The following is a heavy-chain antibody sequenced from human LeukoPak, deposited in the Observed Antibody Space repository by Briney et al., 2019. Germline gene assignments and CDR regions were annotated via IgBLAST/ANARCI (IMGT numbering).Heavy chain of an antibody. CDR2: ISYDGSNK. Sequence: PGRSLRLSCAASGFTFSSYGMHWVRQAPGKGLEWVAVISYDGSNKYYADSVKGRFTISRDYSKNTLYLQMNSLRAEDTAVYYCAKDFRRITMVRGVIDYWGQGTLVTVSS. D-gene: IGHD3-10*01. J-gene: IGHJ4*02. CDR1: GFTFSSYG. V-gene: IGHV3-30*18. CDR3: AKDFRRITMVRGVIDY.